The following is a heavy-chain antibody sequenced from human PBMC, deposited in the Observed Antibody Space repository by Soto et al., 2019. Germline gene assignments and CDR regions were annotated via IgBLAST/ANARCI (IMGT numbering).Heavy chain of an antibody. CDR1: GFTFSSYG. J-gene: IGHJ2*01. CDR2: ISYDGSNK. Sequence: QVQLVESGGGVVQPGRSLRLSCAASGFTFSSYGMHWVRQAPGKGLEWVAVISYDGSNKYYADSVKGRFTISRDNSKNTLYLQMNSLRAEDTAVYYCAKDGEYCGGDCYVWYFDLWGRGTPVTVSS. V-gene: IGHV3-30*18. D-gene: IGHD2-21*02. CDR3: AKDGEYCGGDCYVWYFDL.